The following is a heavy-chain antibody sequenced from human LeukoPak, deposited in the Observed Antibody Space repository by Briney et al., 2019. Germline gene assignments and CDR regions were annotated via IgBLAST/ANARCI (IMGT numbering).Heavy chain of an antibody. CDR2: IYYSGST. CDR3: ARGRRGYDSSPPEY. Sequence: SETLSLTCTVSGGSISSYYWSWIRQPPGKGLEWIGYIYYSGSTNYNPSLKSRVTISVDTSKNQFSLKLSSVTAADTAVYYCARGRRGYDSSPPEYRGQGTLVTVSS. D-gene: IGHD3-22*01. V-gene: IGHV4-59*01. CDR1: GGSISSYY. J-gene: IGHJ4*02.